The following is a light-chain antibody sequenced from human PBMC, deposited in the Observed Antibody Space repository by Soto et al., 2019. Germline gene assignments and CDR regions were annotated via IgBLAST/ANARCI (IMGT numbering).Light chain of an antibody. CDR1: QNINDW. Sequence: DIQMTQSPSTLSASVGDRVTITCRASQNINDWLAWYQQKPGKAPRLLIYKASTLESGVPSRFSGSGFGTEFTLTIRSLQPDDFAAYYCPQYNTYSFTFGPGAKVDIK. CDR2: KAS. CDR3: PQYNTYSFT. J-gene: IGKJ3*01. V-gene: IGKV1-5*03.